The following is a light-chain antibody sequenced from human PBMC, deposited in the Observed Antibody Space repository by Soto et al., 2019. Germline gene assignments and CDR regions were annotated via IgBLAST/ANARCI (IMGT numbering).Light chain of an antibody. CDR3: QQYNSYPWT. J-gene: IGKJ1*01. CDR1: QSISSW. V-gene: IGKV1-5*03. Sequence: DIQMTQSPSTLSASVGDRVTITCRASQSISSWLAWYQQKPGTAPKLLIYTASTLESGVPSRFSGSGSGTEFTHTISSLQPDDFATYYCQQYNSYPWTFGQGTKVEIK. CDR2: TAS.